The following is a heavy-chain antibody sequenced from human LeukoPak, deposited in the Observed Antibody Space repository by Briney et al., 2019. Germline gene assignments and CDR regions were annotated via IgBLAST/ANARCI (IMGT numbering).Heavy chain of an antibody. J-gene: IGHJ4*02. V-gene: IGHV4-34*10. Sequence: PSETLSLTCAVYGGSFSDYDWSWIRQPPGKGLEWIGEIRHSGTTNCDPSLKSRISMSIDTSRSQFSLNLRSVTAADTAVYYCARYVPVRTGTTRASFDYWGLGTLVTVSS. CDR1: GGSFSDYD. CDR2: IRHSGTT. CDR3: ARYVPVRTGTTRASFDY. D-gene: IGHD1-1*01.